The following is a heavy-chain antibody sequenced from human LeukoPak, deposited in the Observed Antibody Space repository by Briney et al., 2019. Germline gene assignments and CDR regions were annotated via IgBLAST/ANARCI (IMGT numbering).Heavy chain of an antibody. CDR2: FHNSGTS. CDR1: DDSISDYY. Sequence: SETLSLSCTVSDDSISDYYRGWIRQPPGKGLEWIGYFHNSGTSTYNPSLKSRVTISADTSKNQFSLKLNSLTTADTAVYYCTRGAGWLIDYWGQGILVTVSS. CDR3: TRGAGWLIDY. V-gene: IGHV4-59*01. J-gene: IGHJ4*02. D-gene: IGHD3-16*01.